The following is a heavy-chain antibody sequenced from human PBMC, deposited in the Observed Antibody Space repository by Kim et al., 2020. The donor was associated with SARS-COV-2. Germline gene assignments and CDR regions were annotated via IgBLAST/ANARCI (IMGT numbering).Heavy chain of an antibody. CDR1: GGSFSGYY. CDR3: AREGRDGYNRYDAFDI. CDR2: INHSGST. J-gene: IGHJ3*02. V-gene: IGHV4-34*01. Sequence: SETLSLTCAVYGGSFSGYYWSWIRQPPGKGLEWIGEINHSGSTNYNPSLKSRVTISVDTSKNQFSLKLSSVTAADTAVYYCAREGRDGYNRYDAFDIWGQGTMVTVSS. D-gene: IGHD5-12*01.